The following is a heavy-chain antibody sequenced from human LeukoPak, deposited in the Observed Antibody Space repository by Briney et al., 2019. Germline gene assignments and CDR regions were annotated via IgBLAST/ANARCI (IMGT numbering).Heavy chain of an antibody. V-gene: IGHV3-7*01. J-gene: IGHJ4*02. Sequence: GGSLRLSCAASGFTFSSYTMNWVRQAPGKGLEWVANIKQDGSEKYYVDSVKGRFTISRDNAKNSLYLQMNSLRAEDTAVYYCARDRRESSGWYFDYWGQGTLVTVSS. CDR1: GFTFSSYT. CDR3: ARDRRESSGWYFDY. CDR2: IKQDGSEK. D-gene: IGHD6-19*01.